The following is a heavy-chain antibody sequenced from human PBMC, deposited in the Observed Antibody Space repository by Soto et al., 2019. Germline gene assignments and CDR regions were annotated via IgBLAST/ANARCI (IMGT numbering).Heavy chain of an antibody. Sequence: SGPTLVNPTQTLTLTCTFSGFSLSTSGVGVGWIRQPPGKALEWLALIYWDEDKRYSPSLKSRLTITKDTSKNQVVLTMTNMDPVDTATYYFAHRRPDYCTNGVCYHGAYFQHWGQ. J-gene: IGHJ1*01. CDR1: GFSLSTSGVG. V-gene: IGHV2-5*02. D-gene: IGHD2-8*01. CDR3: AHRRPDYCTNGVCYHGAYFQH. CDR2: IYWDEDK.